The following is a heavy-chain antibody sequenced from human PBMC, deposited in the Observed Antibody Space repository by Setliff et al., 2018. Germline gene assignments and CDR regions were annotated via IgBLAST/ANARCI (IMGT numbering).Heavy chain of an antibody. V-gene: IGHV1-46*01. J-gene: IGHJ4*02. CDR3: ARGDYSNPCDY. Sequence: ASVKVSCKASGYIFTSYYIHWVRQAPGQGLEWMGLFNPSGGCTKYAEKFQGRVTLTRDTSASTVYMELSSLRSEDTAIYHCARGDYSNPCDYWGQGTLVTVSS. CDR1: GYIFTSYY. D-gene: IGHD4-4*01. CDR2: FNPSGGCT.